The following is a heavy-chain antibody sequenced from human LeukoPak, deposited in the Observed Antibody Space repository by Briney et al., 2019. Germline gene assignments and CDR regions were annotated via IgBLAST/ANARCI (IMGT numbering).Heavy chain of an antibody. Sequence: SVKVSCKASGYTFTSYDINWVRQATGQGLEWMGGIIPIFGTANYAQKFQGRVTITADESTSTAYMELSSLRSEDTAVYYCARRSDYYDSSGYYPDFDYWGQGTLVTVSS. CDR3: ARRSDYYDSSGYYPDFDY. CDR1: GYTFTSYD. CDR2: IIPIFGTA. V-gene: IGHV1-69*13. J-gene: IGHJ4*02. D-gene: IGHD3-22*01.